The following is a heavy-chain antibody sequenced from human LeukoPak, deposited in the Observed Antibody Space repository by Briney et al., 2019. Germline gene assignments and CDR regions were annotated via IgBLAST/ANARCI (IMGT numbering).Heavy chain of an antibody. CDR3: ATDGARGSWFDP. J-gene: IGHJ5*02. Sequence: GGSLRLSCAASGLTFSNAWMNWVRQAPGKGLEWVGRIKSKSDGGTTDYAAPVKGRFTISRDDSKNTLYVQMNSLKTEDTAVYYCATDGARGSWFDPWGQGTLVTVSS. CDR1: GLTFSNAW. V-gene: IGHV3-15*07. D-gene: IGHD3-16*01. CDR2: IKSKSDGGTT.